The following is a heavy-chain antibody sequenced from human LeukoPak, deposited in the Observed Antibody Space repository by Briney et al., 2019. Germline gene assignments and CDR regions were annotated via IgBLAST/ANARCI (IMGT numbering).Heavy chain of an antibody. Sequence: KAGGSLRLSCAASGFTFSNAWMSWVRQAPGKGLEWVGRIKSKTDGGTTDYAAPVKGRFTISRDDSKNTLYLQMNSLKTEDTAVYYCTTVLKHGFWSGYGYYFDYWGQGTLVTVSS. CDR3: TTVLKHGFWSGYGYYFDY. J-gene: IGHJ4*02. V-gene: IGHV3-15*01. D-gene: IGHD3-3*01. CDR1: GFTFSNAW. CDR2: IKSKTDGGTT.